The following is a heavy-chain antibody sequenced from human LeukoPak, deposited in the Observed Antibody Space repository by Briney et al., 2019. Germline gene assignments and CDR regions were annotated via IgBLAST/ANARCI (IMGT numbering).Heavy chain of an antibody. CDR1: GGTFSSYA. D-gene: IGHD6-19*01. CDR3: ARDRSVAGTGHYFDY. Sequence: SVKVSCKASGGTFSSYAISWVRQAPGQGLEWMGRIIPILGIANYAQKFQGRVTITADKSTSTAYMELSSLRSEDTAVYYCARDRSVAGTGHYFDYWGQGTLVTVSS. J-gene: IGHJ4*02. V-gene: IGHV1-69*04. CDR2: IIPILGIA.